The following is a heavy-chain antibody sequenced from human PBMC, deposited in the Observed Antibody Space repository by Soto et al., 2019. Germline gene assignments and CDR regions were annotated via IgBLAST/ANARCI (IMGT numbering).Heavy chain of an antibody. Sequence: PSETLSLTCTVSGGSISDYYWSWIRQAAGGGLEWIGRIYTSDSTNYNPSLKSRVTMSIDTSKNQFSLRLSSVTAADTAVYYCATSLHTYFYDTSAYYPFDFWGQGTLVTVSS. J-gene: IGHJ4*02. D-gene: IGHD3-22*01. V-gene: IGHV4-4*07. CDR2: IYTSDST. CDR1: GGSISDYY. CDR3: ATSLHTYFYDTSAYYPFDF.